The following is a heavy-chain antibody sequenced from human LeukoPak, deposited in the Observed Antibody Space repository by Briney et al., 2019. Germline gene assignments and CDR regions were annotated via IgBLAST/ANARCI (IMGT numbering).Heavy chain of an antibody. CDR2: ISGGGGST. CDR3: ARGGRYCTTTNCYIGK. Sequence: GGSLRLSCAASGFIFSNYAMNWVRQAPGKGLEWVSGISGGGGSTYYADSVKGRFTISRDNSENTLYLQMNSLRAEDTAIYHRARGGRYCTTTNCYIGKWGQGTLVTVSS. CDR1: GFIFSNYA. D-gene: IGHD2-2*02. J-gene: IGHJ4*02. V-gene: IGHV3-23*01.